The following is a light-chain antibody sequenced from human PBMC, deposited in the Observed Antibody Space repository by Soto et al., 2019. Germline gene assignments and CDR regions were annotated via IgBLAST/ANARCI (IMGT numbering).Light chain of an antibody. Sequence: EIVLTQSPGTLSLSPGERATLSCTASQSVSSSYLAWYQQKPGQAPRLLIYGASSRATGIPDRFSGSGSGTDCTLTISRLEPEDVAVYYCQQYGSSPITLGQGTRLEIK. V-gene: IGKV3-20*01. CDR3: QQYGSSPIT. J-gene: IGKJ5*01. CDR1: QSVSSSY. CDR2: GAS.